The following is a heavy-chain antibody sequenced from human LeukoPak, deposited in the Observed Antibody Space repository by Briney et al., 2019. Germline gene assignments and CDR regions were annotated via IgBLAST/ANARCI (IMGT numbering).Heavy chain of an antibody. CDR1: GFTFSGSA. V-gene: IGHV3-73*01. CDR2: IRSKINSYAT. J-gene: IGHJ3*02. CDR3: TSDIVVVAAATEPAFDI. D-gene: IGHD2-15*01. Sequence: GGSLRLSCAVSGFTFSGSAMHWVRQASGKGLEWVGRIRSKINSYATAYAASVKGRFTISRDDSKNTVYLQMNSLKTEDTAVYYCTSDIVVVAAATEPAFDIWGQGTMVTVSS.